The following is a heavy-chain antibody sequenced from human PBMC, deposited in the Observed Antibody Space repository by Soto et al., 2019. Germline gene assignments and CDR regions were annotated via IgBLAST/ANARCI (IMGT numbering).Heavy chain of an antibody. J-gene: IGHJ4*02. CDR3: ARGPGGPDGPGDY. V-gene: IGHV1-3*01. Sequence: QVQLVQSGAEVKKPGASVKVSCKASGYTFTSYAMHWGRQAPGQRLEWMGWINAGNGNTKYSQKFQGRVTITRDTSASTAYMELSSLRSEDTAVYYCARGPGGPDGPGDYWGQGTRVTVSS. D-gene: IGHD2-15*01. CDR1: GYTFTSYA. CDR2: INAGNGNT.